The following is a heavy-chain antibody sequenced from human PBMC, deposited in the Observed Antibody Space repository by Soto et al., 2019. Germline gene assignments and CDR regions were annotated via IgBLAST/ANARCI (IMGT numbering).Heavy chain of an antibody. Sequence: SETLSLTCAVSSGSISSSNWWSWVRQPPGKGLEWIGEIYHSGSTNYNPSLKSRVTISVDKSKNQFSLKLSSVTAADTAVYYCARDRPVPYYYDSSGYYNDAFDIWGQGTMVTVSS. CDR2: IYHSGST. V-gene: IGHV4-4*02. CDR3: ARDRPVPYYYDSSGYYNDAFDI. D-gene: IGHD3-22*01. CDR1: SGSISSSNW. J-gene: IGHJ3*02.